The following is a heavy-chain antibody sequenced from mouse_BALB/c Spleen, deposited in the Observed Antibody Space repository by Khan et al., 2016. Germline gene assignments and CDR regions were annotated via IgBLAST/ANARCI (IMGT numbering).Heavy chain of an antibody. CDR3: GRDFGNYGYFDG. J-gene: IGHJ1*01. V-gene: IGHV9-3-1*01. CDR1: GYTLANYG. D-gene: IGHD4-1*01. Sequence: QIQLVQSGPELKKPGETVKISCRASGYTLANYGVIWVKQAPGKGLKWMVWINTYTGETIYTDDFKGRFAFSLETSANIVYLEINNLKNEDTATYFCGRDFGNYGYFDGWGAGTTVTVAA. CDR2: INTYTGET.